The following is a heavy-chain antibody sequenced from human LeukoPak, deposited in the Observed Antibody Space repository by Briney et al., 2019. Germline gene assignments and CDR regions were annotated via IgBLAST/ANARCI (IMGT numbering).Heavy chain of an antibody. D-gene: IGHD5-18*01. CDR1: GFTFSSYW. V-gene: IGHV3-7*01. CDR3: ARHLSGVTGYTYGRGIDY. Sequence: GGSLRLSCAASGFTFSSYWMSWVRQAPGKGLEWVANIKKDGSEKYYVDSVRGRFTISRDNAKTSLYLQMNSLRAEDTAIYYCARHLSGVTGYTYGRGIDYWGQGTLVTVSS. J-gene: IGHJ4*02. CDR2: IKKDGSEK.